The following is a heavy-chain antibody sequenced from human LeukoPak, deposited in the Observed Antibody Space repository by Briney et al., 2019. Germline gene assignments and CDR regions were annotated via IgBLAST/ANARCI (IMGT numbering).Heavy chain of an antibody. CDR3: ARARDGYQRDYFDY. CDR2: IYSSGST. D-gene: IGHD5-24*01. CDR1: GGSIRGYY. Sequence: PSETLSLTCNVSGGSIRGYYWSWIRQPPGKGLEWIGYIYSSGSTNYNPSLKSRVTMSVDTSKNQFSLKVSSVTAADTAVYYCARARDGYQRDYFDYWGQGTLVTVSS. V-gene: IGHV4-59*01. J-gene: IGHJ4*02.